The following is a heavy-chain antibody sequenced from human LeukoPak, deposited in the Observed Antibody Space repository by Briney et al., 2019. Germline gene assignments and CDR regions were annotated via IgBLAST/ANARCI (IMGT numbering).Heavy chain of an antibody. V-gene: IGHV1-2*02. J-gene: IGHJ3*02. CDR2: INPNSGGT. CDR3: ARGKWLVTGQDAFDI. D-gene: IGHD6-19*01. Sequence: ASVKVSCKASGYTFTGYYMHWVRQAPGQGLEWMGWINPNSGGTNYAQKFQGRVTMTRDTSISTAYMELSRLRSDDTAVYYCARGKWLVTGQDAFDIWGQGTMVTVSS. CDR1: GYTFTGYY.